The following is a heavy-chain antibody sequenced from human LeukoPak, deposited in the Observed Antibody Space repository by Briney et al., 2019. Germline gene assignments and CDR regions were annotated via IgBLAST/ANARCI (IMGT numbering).Heavy chain of an antibody. CDR2: IYYSGST. J-gene: IGHJ4*02. CDR1: GGSISSYY. V-gene: IGHV4-59*08. Sequence: PSETLSPTCTVSGGSISSYYWSWIRQPPGKGLEWIGYIYYSGSTNYNPSLKSRVTTSVDTSKNQFSLKLSSVTAADTAVYYCAATSSGPTGRSFDYWGQGTLVTVSS. CDR3: AATSSGPTGRSFDY. D-gene: IGHD3-22*01.